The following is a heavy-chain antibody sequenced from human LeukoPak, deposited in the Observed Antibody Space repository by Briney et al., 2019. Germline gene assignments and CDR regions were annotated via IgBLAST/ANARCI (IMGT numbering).Heavy chain of an antibody. CDR3: ARSIHYLDGRGPYQAGYFFDS. CDR1: GFSLSSPGGG. Sequence: SGPTLVKPTETLTLTCPFSGFSLSSPGGGVALLRQPPGKAVEWLALQYWDDDRRFSPSLQSRLSISKGTSEDQVVLTMTNMDPVHTATYFCARSIHYLDGRGPYQAGYFFDSWGQGTLVTVSS. CDR2: QYWDDDR. V-gene: IGHV2-5*02. D-gene: IGHD3-22*01. J-gene: IGHJ4*02.